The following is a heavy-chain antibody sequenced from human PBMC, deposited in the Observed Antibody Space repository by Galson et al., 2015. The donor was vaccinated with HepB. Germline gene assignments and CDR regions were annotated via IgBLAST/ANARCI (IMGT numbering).Heavy chain of an antibody. CDR2: IYSGDSKT. V-gene: IGHV5-51*01. D-gene: IGHD6-19*01. Sequence: QSGAEVKKPGESLKISCKGSGYSFTNYWIGWVRQMPGKGLEWMGIIYSGDSKTKYSPSFQGQVTISADKSISTAYLQWSSLKASDTAMYYCARLSVLGSGWPNDAFDIWGQGTMVTVSS. J-gene: IGHJ3*02. CDR3: ARLSVLGSGWPNDAFDI. CDR1: GYSFTNYW.